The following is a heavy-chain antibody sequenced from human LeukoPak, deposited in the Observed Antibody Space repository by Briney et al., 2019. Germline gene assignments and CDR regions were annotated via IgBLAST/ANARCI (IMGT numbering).Heavy chain of an antibody. Sequence: AETLSLTCAVYGGSFSGYYWSWIRQPPGKGLEWIGEINHGGSTNYNPPLKRRVTISVDTSKHQYSLKLTSVTAADTAVYYRARGRVPGYYDSSGYYYWGQGTLVTVSS. V-gene: IGHV4-34*01. CDR1: GGSFSGYY. D-gene: IGHD3-22*01. J-gene: IGHJ4*02. CDR2: INHGGST. CDR3: ARGRVPGYYDSSGYYY.